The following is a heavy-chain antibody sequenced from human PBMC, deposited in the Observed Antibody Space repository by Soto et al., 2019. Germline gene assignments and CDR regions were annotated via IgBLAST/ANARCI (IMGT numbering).Heavy chain of an antibody. CDR3: ATGVVVLTPDAFDI. V-gene: IGHV4-31*03. CDR1: GGSISSGGYY. Sequence: TSETLSLTCTVSGGSISSGGYYWSWVRQRPGKGLEWIGYIYKSGNTYYNPSLRSRVIMSVDTSKNDFSLNLSSVTAADTAVYYCATGVVVLTPDAFDIWGPGTMVTVSS. D-gene: IGHD3-22*01. J-gene: IGHJ3*02. CDR2: IYKSGNT.